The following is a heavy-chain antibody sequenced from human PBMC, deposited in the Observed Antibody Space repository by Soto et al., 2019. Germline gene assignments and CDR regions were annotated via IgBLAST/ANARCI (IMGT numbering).Heavy chain of an antibody. CDR3: ARALAGSYDY. CDR2: TYYRSKWST. D-gene: IGHD1-26*01. Sequence: PSQTLSLTCAISGDSVSSKSAAWNWIRQSPSRGLEWLGRTYYRSKWSTDYAVSVKGRITVNPDTSKNQFSLQLNSVTPEDTAVYYCARALAGSYDYWGQGTLVTVSS. CDR1: GDSVSSKSAA. V-gene: IGHV6-1*01. J-gene: IGHJ4*02.